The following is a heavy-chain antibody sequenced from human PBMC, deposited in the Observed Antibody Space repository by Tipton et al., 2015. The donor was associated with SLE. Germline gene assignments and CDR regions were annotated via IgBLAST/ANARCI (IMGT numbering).Heavy chain of an antibody. CDR3: ARLGYCTNGVCYTIDY. D-gene: IGHD2-8*01. CDR2: IDPSDSYT. CDR1: GYSFTSYW. J-gene: IGHJ4*02. V-gene: IGHV5-10-1*01. Sequence: QSGPEVKKPGESLRISCKGSGYSFTSYWISWVRQMPGKGLEWMGRIDPSDSYTNYSPSFQGHVTISADKSISTAYLQWSSLKASDTAMYYCARLGYCTNGVCYTIDYWGQGTLVTVSS.